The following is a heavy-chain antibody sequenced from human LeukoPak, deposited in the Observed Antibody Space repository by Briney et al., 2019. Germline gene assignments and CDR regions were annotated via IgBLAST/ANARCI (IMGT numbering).Heavy chain of an antibody. J-gene: IGHJ4*02. V-gene: IGHV3-48*03. CDR2: ISSSGSTI. CDR3: ARGDLVPDDY. CDR1: GFTFSSYE. Sequence: GGSLRLSCAASGFTFSSYEMNWVRRAPGKGLEWVSYISSSGSTIYYADSVKGRFTISRDNAKNSLYLQMNSLRAEDTAVYYCARGDLVPDDYWGQGTLVTVSS. D-gene: IGHD6-6*01.